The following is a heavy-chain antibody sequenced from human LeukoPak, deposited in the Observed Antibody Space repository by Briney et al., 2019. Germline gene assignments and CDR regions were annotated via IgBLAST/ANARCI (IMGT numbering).Heavy chain of an antibody. D-gene: IGHD3-22*01. CDR2: IYYSGST. CDR1: GGSISSSSYY. Sequence: SETLSLTCTVSGGSISSSSYYWGWIRQPPGKGLEWIGSIYYSGSTYYNPSLKSRVTISVDTSKNQFSLKLSSVTAADTAVYYCAGTYYYDSSGYYFPGYQYYWDQGTLVTVSS. V-gene: IGHV4-39*01. CDR3: AGTYYYDSSGYYFPGYQYY. J-gene: IGHJ4*02.